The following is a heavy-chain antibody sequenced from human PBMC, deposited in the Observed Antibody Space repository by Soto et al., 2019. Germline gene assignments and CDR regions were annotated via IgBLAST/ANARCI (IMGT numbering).Heavy chain of an antibody. D-gene: IGHD3-3*01. V-gene: IGHV3-33*01. Sequence: GGSLRLSCAASGFTFSSYGMHWVRQAPGKGLEWVAVIWYDGSNKYYADSVKGRFTISRDNSKNTLYVEMNSLYLQMNSLRDEDTAVYYCARDPEPAYDFWSGYYPDNFDYWGQGTLVTVSS. CDR2: IWYDGSNK. CDR3: ARDPEPAYDFWSGYYPDNFDY. J-gene: IGHJ4*02. CDR1: GFTFSSYG.